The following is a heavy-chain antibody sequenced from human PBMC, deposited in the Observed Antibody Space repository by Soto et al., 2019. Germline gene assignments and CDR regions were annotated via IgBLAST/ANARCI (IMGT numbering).Heavy chain of an antibody. J-gene: IGHJ4*02. CDR1: GYTFTSYG. CDR2: IKANNGDT. V-gene: IGHV1-18*04. D-gene: IGHD1-26*01. Sequence: QVQLVQSGPELKKPGASVKVSCKASGYTFTSYGSSWVRQAPGQGLEWMGRIKANNGDTDYRQKFRGRITMTADASTDTVYMDLRNLTTDDTGVYYCSRFGAYGSHWGQGTQITFSS. CDR3: SRFGAYGSH.